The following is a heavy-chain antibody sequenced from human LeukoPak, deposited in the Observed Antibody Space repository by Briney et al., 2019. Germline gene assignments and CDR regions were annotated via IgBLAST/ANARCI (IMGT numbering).Heavy chain of an antibody. CDR3: ASFRGSGWSFDY. D-gene: IGHD6-19*01. J-gene: IGHJ4*02. V-gene: IGHV3-23*01. Sequence: PGGSLRLSCAASGFTFSSYGMSWVRQAPGKGLEWVSAISGSGGSTYYADSVKGRFTISRDNAKNSLYLQMNSLRAEDTAVYYCASFRGSGWSFDYWGQGTLVTVSS. CDR1: GFTFSSYG. CDR2: ISGSGGST.